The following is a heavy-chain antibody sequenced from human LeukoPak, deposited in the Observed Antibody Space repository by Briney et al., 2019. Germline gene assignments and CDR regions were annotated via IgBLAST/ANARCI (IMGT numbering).Heavy chain of an antibody. V-gene: IGHV3-33*01. D-gene: IGHD5-24*01. CDR3: ARDRQKRWLHKLDAFDI. CDR2: IWYDGSNK. Sequence: GGSLRLSCAASGFTFSSYGMHWVRQAPGKGLEWVAFIWYDGSNKYYADSVKGRLTISRDNSKNTLYLQMNSLRAEDTAVYYCARDRQKRWLHKLDAFDIWGQGTMVTVSS. CDR1: GFTFSSYG. J-gene: IGHJ3*02.